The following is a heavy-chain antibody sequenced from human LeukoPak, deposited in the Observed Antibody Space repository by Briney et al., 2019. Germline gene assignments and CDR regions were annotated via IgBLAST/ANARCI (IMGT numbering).Heavy chain of an antibody. CDR2: IYSGGST. V-gene: IGHV3-53*01. J-gene: IGHJ5*02. Sequence: GGSLRLSCAASGFTVSSNYMSWVRQAPGKGLEWVSVIYSGGSTYYAASAKGRFTISRDNSKNTLYLQMNSLRAEDTAVYYCAREDTAMVMVWFDPWGQGTLVTVSS. CDR3: AREDTAMVMVWFDP. CDR1: GFTVSSNY. D-gene: IGHD5-18*01.